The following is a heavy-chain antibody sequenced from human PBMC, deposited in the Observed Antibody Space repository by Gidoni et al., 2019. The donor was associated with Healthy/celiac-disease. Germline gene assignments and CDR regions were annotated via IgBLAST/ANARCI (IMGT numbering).Heavy chain of an antibody. CDR1: GFTFSSYA. D-gene: IGHD5-12*01. CDR3: AKDRGYSGYPRKGGYFDY. J-gene: IGHJ4*02. Sequence: EVQLLESGGGLVQPGGSLRLSCAASGFTFSSYAMSWVRQAPGKGLEWVSAISGSGGSTYYADSVKGRFTISRDNSKNTLYLQMNSLRAEDTAVYYCAKDRGYSGYPRKGGYFDYWGQGTLVTVSS. V-gene: IGHV3-23*01. CDR2: ISGSGGST.